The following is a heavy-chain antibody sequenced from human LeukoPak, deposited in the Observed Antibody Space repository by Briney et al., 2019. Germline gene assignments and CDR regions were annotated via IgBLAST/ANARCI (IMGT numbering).Heavy chain of an antibody. V-gene: IGHV3-48*03. CDR3: ATPRGSGSYLAFDY. CDR1: GFTFSSYE. J-gene: IGHJ4*02. Sequence: GGSLRLSCAASGFTFSSYEMNWVRQAPGKGLEWVSYISSSGSTIYYADSVKGRFTISRDNAKNTLYLQMNSLRAEDTAVYYCATPRGSGSYLAFDYWGQGTLVTVSS. D-gene: IGHD1-26*01. CDR2: ISSSGSTI.